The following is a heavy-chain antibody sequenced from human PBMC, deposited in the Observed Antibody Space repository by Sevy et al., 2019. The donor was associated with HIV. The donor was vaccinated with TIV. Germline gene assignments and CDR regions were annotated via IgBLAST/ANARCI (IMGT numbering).Heavy chain of an antibody. CDR3: ARDSLACLVRGVSLKYHMDV. J-gene: IGHJ6*03. CDR1: GYTFTGYH. D-gene: IGHD3-10*01. V-gene: IGHV1-2*02. Sequence: ASVKVSCKASGYTFTGYHIHWVRQAPGQGLEWMGWINPKNGGTNYAQNFQGRVTMTTDTSISTVYLEVSSLRSDDTAVYFCARDSLACLVRGVSLKYHMDVWGKGTSVTVSS. CDR2: INPKNGGT.